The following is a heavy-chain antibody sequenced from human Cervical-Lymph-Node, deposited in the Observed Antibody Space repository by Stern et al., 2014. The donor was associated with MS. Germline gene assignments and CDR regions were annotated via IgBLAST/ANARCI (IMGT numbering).Heavy chain of an antibody. CDR1: GYTVTSYK. Sequence: VQLVESGAEVKNPGASVKVSCKASGYTVTSYKMHWVRQAPGKGLEWMGIINHSGGSTSYAQKIQGRVTMTTDTSTGTVYMELSSLRSEDTAVYYCARDGAPYGDLHPWGQGTLVTVSS. V-gene: IGHV1-46*01. CDR2: INHSGGST. J-gene: IGHJ5*02. CDR3: ARDGAPYGDLHP. D-gene: IGHD4-17*01.